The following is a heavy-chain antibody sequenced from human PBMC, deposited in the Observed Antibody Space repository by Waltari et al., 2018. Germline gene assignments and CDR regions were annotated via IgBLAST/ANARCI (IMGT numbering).Heavy chain of an antibody. V-gene: IGHV1-2*06. J-gene: IGHJ4*02. CDR3: ARAGRHCSSTSCYRGPGY. Sequence: QVQLVQSGAEVKKPGASVKVSCKASRYTFTGYYMHWVRQAPGQGLEWMGRINPNRGGTNYAQKFQGRVTMTRDTSISTAYMELSRLRSDDTAVYYCARAGRHCSSTSCYRGPGYWGQGTLVTVSS. D-gene: IGHD2-2*02. CDR1: RYTFTGYY. CDR2: INPNRGGT.